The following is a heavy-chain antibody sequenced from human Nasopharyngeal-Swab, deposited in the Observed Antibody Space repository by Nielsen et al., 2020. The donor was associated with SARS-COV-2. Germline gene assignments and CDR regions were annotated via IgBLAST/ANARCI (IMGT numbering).Heavy chain of an antibody. CDR2: INPSGGST. CDR3: AREPGDGVSWFDP. J-gene: IGHJ5*02. D-gene: IGHD3-10*01. CDR1: GYTFTSYY. Sequence: ASVKVSCKASGYTFTSYYMHWVRQAPGQGLEWKGIINPSGGSTSYAQKFQGRVTMTRDTSTSTVYMELSSLRSEDTAVYYCAREPGDGVSWFDPWGQGTLVTVSS. V-gene: IGHV1-46*01.